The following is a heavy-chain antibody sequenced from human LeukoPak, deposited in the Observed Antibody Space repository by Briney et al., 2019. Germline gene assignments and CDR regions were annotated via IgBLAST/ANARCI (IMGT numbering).Heavy chain of an antibody. CDR2: FYPGDSDT. J-gene: IGHJ5*02. CDR1: GYSFTSYW. V-gene: IGHV5-51*01. D-gene: IGHD2-2*01. CDR3: ARVVPATITSSAWFDP. Sequence: HGESLKISCKGSGYSFTSYWIGWVRQMPGKGLEWMGIFYPGDSDTRYSPSFQGQVTISADNSISTAYLQWSSLKASDTAMYYCARVVPATITSSAWFDPWGQGTLVTVSS.